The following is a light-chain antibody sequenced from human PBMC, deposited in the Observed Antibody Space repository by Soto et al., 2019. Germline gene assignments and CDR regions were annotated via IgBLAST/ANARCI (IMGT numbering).Light chain of an antibody. Sequence: EVVMTQSPDTLSVSPGDGATLSCRASQNVHSDLAWYQQKPGQAPRLVIYDTSTRATDIPVRFTGGGSGTEFTLTISSLKSEDFAVYSCQQYNNWPLTLGGGTKVEIK. CDR3: QQYNNWPLT. CDR1: QNVHSD. J-gene: IGKJ4*01. V-gene: IGKV3-15*01. CDR2: DTS.